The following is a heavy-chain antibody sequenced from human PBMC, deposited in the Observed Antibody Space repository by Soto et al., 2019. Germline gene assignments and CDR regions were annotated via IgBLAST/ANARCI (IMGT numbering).Heavy chain of an antibody. CDR1: GGSISSYY. J-gene: IGHJ4*02. CDR3: VSEWEQLVLDY. D-gene: IGHD6-13*01. V-gene: IGHV4-59*01. CDR2: ISYSGST. Sequence: QVQLQESGPGLVKPSETLSLTCTVSGGSISSYYWSWIRQPPGKGLEWIGYISYSGSTNYNSSLKRRVTISVAPAKDQFSLQLSSVTAVDTAVYYCVSEWEQLVLDYWGQGTLVTVSS.